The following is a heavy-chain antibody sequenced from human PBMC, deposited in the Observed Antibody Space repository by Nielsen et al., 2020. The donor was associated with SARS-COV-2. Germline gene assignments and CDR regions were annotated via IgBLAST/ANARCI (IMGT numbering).Heavy chain of an antibody. CDR2: ISWNSGSI. V-gene: IGHV3-9*01. CDR3: TLLQEHL. Sequence: SLKISCAASGFTFDDYAMHWVRQAPGKGLEWVSGISWNSGSIAYADSVKGRFTISRDNAKNSLHLQMNSLHQGPIGLPLGTLLQEHLWG. CDR1: GFTFDDYA. J-gene: IGHJ6*01.